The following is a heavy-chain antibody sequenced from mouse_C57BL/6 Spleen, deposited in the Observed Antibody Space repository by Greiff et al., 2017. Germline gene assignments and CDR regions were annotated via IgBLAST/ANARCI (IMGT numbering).Heavy chain of an antibody. CDR3: TDYYGSSFYAMDY. V-gene: IGHV6-3*01. D-gene: IGHD1-1*01. Sequence: VKLVESGGGLVQPGGSMKLSCVASGFTFSNYWMNWVRQSPEKGLEWVAQIRLKSDNYATHYAESVKGRFTISRDDSKSSVYLQMNNLRAEDTGIYYCTDYYGSSFYAMDYWGQGTSVTVSS. J-gene: IGHJ4*01. CDR1: GFTFSNYW. CDR2: IRLKSDNYAT.